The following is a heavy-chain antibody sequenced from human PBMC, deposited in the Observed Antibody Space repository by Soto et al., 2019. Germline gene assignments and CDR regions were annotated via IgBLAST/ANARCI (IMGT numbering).Heavy chain of an antibody. CDR1: GGSISSGGYS. D-gene: IGHD3-16*01. J-gene: IGHJ6*02. Sequence: PSETLSLTCAVSGGSISSGGYSWSWIRQPPGKGLEWIGYIYHSGSTYYNPSLKSRVTISVDRSKNQSSLKLSSVTAADTAVYYCAMVDLYVTPTPQDVWGQGTTVTVSS. V-gene: IGHV4-30-2*01. CDR2: IYHSGST. CDR3: AMVDLYVTPTPQDV.